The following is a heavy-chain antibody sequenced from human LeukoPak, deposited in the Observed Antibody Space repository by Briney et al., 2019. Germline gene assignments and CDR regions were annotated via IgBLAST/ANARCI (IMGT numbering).Heavy chain of an antibody. CDR2: INPNSGGT. CDR1: GYTFTAHY. J-gene: IGHJ5*02. V-gene: IGHV1-2*02. Sequence: ASVKVSCKASGYTFTAHYIHWVRQAPGQGLEWMGWINPNSGGTNYAQKFQGRVTMTRDTSISTAYMELSRLRSDDTAVYYCARDRPSSSWFDPWGQGTLVTVSS. CDR3: ARDRPSSSWFDP.